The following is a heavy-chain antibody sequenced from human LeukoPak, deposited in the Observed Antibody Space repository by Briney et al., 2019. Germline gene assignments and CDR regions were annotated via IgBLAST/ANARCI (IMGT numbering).Heavy chain of an antibody. J-gene: IGHJ6*02. D-gene: IGHD1-20*01. CDR1: GGSISSSSYY. CDR2: IYYSGST. V-gene: IGHV4-39*01. CDR3: ALELYNWNEEIYYYYGMDV. Sequence: PSETLSLTCTASGGSISSSSYYWGWIRQPPGKGLERIGSIYYSGSTYYNPSLKSRVTISVDTSKNQFSLKLSSVTAADTAVYYCALELYNWNEEIYYYYGMDVWGQGTTVTVSS.